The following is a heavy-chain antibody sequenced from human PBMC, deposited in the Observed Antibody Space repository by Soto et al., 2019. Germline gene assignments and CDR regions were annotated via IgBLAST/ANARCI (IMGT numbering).Heavy chain of an antibody. J-gene: IGHJ4*02. CDR1: GFTFGSYA. CDR2: ISYDGSNK. Sequence: QVQLVESGGGVVKPGRSLRLSCAASGFTFGSYAMHWVRQAPGKGLEWVAVISYDGSNKYYADSVKGRFTISRDNSKNTLYLQMNSLRAEDTAVYYCARGPPTMVRGVINGDFDYWGQGTLVTVSS. D-gene: IGHD3-10*01. V-gene: IGHV3-30-3*01. CDR3: ARGPPTMVRGVINGDFDY.